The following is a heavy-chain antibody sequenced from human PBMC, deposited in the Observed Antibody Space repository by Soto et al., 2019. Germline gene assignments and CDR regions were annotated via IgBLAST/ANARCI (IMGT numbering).Heavy chain of an antibody. CDR2: IIPALGTA. Sequence: QDQLVQSGAEVKKPGSSVKVSCKASGGTFSSHTFSWVRQAPGQGLEWMGRIIPALGTATYAQKFQGRVTNNADESANTDFMELNSLRSEDTAVYYCARPDFGDYWYFDLWGRGTLVTVSS. V-gene: IGHV1-69*08. CDR1: GGTFSSHT. CDR3: ARPDFGDYWYFDL. J-gene: IGHJ2*01. D-gene: IGHD4-17*01.